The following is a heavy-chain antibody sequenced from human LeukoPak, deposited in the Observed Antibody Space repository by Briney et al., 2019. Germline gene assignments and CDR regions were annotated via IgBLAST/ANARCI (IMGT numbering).Heavy chain of an antibody. CDR2: INAGNGNT. CDR3: AREDSSSGGADY. Sequence: ASVKVSCKASGYTFTSYAMHWVRQAPGQRLEWMGWINAGNGNTKYSQKFQGRVTITRDTSASTAYMELSSLRSEDTAVYYCAREDSSSGGADYWGQGTLVTVSS. J-gene: IGHJ4*02. V-gene: IGHV1-3*01. CDR1: GYTFTSYA. D-gene: IGHD6-13*01.